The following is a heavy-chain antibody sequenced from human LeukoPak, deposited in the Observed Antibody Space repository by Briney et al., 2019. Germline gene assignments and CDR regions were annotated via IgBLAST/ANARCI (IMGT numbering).Heavy chain of an antibody. Sequence: TPQTLSLTCTVSGGSISSGDYYWSWIRQPPGKGLEWIGYIYYSGSTYYNPSLKSRVTISVDTSKNQFSLKLSSVTAADTAVYYCARVSGPYGDYYVDYWGQGTLVTVSS. CDR1: GGSISSGDYY. CDR2: IYYSGST. CDR3: ARVSGPYGDYYVDY. D-gene: IGHD4-17*01. V-gene: IGHV4-30-4*01. J-gene: IGHJ4*02.